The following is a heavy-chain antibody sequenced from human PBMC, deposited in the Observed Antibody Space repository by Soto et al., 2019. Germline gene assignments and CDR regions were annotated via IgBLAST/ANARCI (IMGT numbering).Heavy chain of an antibody. CDR2: ISYDGSNK. V-gene: IGHV3-30*18. CDR3: AKEPTSSSLWFYGMDV. CDR1: GFTFSSYG. Sequence: QVQLVESGGGVVQPGRSLRLSCAASGFTFSSYGMHWVRQAPGKGLEWVAVISYDGSNKYYADSVKGRFTISRDNSKNMLYLLMNTLRAEDTAVYYCAKEPTSSSLWFYGMDVWGQGTTVTVSS. J-gene: IGHJ6*02. D-gene: IGHD6-6*01.